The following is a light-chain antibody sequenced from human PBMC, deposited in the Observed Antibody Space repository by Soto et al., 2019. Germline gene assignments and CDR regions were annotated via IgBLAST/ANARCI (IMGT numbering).Light chain of an antibody. CDR1: SSDVGSHNC. V-gene: IGLV2-14*03. CDR2: DVS. CDR3: SACTSSNTLV. Sequence: DRNQPASVYGLHVDGITITCTQTSSDVGSHNCASWYQQHPGKAPKLLIYDVSNRPSGVSYRFSGSKSGNTASLTISWLQVKDEAGYYCSACTSSNTLVFGSEIKVTV. J-gene: IGLJ1*01.